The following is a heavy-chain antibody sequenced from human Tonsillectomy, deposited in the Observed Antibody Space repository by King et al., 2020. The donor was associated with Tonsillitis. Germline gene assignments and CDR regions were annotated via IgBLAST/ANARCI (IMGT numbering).Heavy chain of an antibody. Sequence: VQLVESGGGLVKPGGSLRLSCAASGFTFSSYSINWVRQAPGKGLEWVSSISSSSSYIYYADSVKGRFTISRDNAKNSLYLQTNSLRAEDTAVYYCARDKMWSGSSRDYWGQGTLVTVSS. CDR2: ISSSSSYI. D-gene: IGHD6-13*01. J-gene: IGHJ4*02. CDR1: GFTFSSYS. CDR3: ARDKMWSGSSRDY. V-gene: IGHV3-21*01.